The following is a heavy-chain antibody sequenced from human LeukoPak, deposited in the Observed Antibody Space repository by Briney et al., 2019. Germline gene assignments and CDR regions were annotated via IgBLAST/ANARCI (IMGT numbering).Heavy chain of an antibody. CDR3: ARARITIFGVVIRPFEY. J-gene: IGHJ4*02. Sequence: PSETLSLTCAVYGGSFSGYYWSWIRQPPGKGLEWIGEINHSGSTNYNPSLKSRVTISVDTSKNQFSLKLSSVTAADTAVYYCARARITIFGVVIRPFEYWGQGTLVTVSS. D-gene: IGHD3-3*01. CDR2: INHSGST. V-gene: IGHV4-34*01. CDR1: GGSFSGYY.